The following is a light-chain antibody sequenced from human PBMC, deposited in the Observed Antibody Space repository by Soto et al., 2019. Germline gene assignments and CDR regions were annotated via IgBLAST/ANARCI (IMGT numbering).Light chain of an antibody. CDR2: GAS. Sequence: EIVMTQSPPTLYVSPGERATLCCRASQSISRNLAWFQQKPGQAPRLLIYGASSRATGIPDRFSGSGSGTDFTLTISRVAPEDFAVYYCQQYVGLPITFGQGTRLEIK. CDR1: QSISRN. V-gene: IGKV3-20*01. J-gene: IGKJ5*01. CDR3: QQYVGLPIT.